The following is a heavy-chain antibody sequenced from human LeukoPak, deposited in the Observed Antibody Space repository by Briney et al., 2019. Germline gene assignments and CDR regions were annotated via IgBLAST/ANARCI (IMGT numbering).Heavy chain of an antibody. CDR2: ISWSGTTT. Sequence: GRSLRLSCVVSGFRFDDYGMHWVRQAPGKGLEWVSGISWSGTTTGYADSVKGRFTISRDSAKNSLYLQMDSPRVEDTGLYYCAKDESTGEFAPGYFYGMGVWGQGTTVTVSS. V-gene: IGHV3-9*01. CDR3: AKDESTGEFAPGYFYGMGV. J-gene: IGHJ6*02. CDR1: GFRFDDYG. D-gene: IGHD3-10*01.